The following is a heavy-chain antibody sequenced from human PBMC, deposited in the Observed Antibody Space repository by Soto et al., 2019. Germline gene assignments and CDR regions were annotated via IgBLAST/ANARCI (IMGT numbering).Heavy chain of an antibody. J-gene: IGHJ6*02. Sequence: QVQLVESGGGVVQPGRSLRLSCAASGFTFSSYGMHWVRQAPGKGLEWVAVIWYDGSNKYYADSVKGRFTISRDNSENTLYLQMNSLRAEDTAVYYCARDKVYAMSYYYYGMDVWGQGTTVTVSS. CDR3: ARDKVYAMSYYYYGMDV. CDR1: GFTFSSYG. V-gene: IGHV3-33*01. D-gene: IGHD2-8*01. CDR2: IWYDGSNK.